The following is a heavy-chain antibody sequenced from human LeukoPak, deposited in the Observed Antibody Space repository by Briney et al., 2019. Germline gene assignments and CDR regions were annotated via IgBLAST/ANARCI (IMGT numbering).Heavy chain of an antibody. D-gene: IGHD3-10*01. Sequence: PGRSLRLSCAASGFTFSSYAMHWVRQAPGKGLEWVAVISYDGSNKYYADSVKGRFTISRDNSKNTLYLQMNSLRAEDTAVYYCARDVWFGELSELDAFDIWGQGTMVTVSS. CDR3: ARDVWFGELSELDAFDI. CDR2: ISYDGSNK. CDR1: GFTFSSYA. V-gene: IGHV3-30-3*01. J-gene: IGHJ3*02.